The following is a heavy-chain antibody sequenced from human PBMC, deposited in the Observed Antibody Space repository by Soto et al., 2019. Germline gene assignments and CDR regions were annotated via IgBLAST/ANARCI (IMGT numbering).Heavy chain of an antibody. CDR3: ARGDYGDYRRFDP. Sequence: QVQLVQSGAEVKKPGSSVKVSCKASGGTFSSYTISWVRQAPGQGLEWMGRIIPILGIANYAQKFQGRVTITADKSTSTAYMELSSLRSEDTAVYYCARGDYGDYRRFDPWGQGTLVTVSS. V-gene: IGHV1-69*02. J-gene: IGHJ5*02. CDR2: IIPILGIA. D-gene: IGHD4-17*01. CDR1: GGTFSSYT.